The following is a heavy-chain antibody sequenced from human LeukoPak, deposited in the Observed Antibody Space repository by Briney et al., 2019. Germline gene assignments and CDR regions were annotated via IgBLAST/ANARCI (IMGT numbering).Heavy chain of an antibody. CDR1: GFTFSSYA. Sequence: PGGSLRLSCAASGFTFSSYAMSWVRQAPGKGLEWVSAISGSGGSTYYADSVKGRFTISRDNSKNTLYLQMNSLRAEDTAVYYCAKDPYLYSSGWYVDYWGQGTLVTVSS. D-gene: IGHD6-19*01. CDR3: AKDPYLYSSGWYVDY. J-gene: IGHJ4*02. CDR2: ISGSGGST. V-gene: IGHV3-23*01.